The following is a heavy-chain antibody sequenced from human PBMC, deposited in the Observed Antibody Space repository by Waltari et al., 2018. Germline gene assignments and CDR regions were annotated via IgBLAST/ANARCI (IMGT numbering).Heavy chain of an antibody. CDR1: GGPISGSS. CDR3: ARGTPGGWNGAFDI. Sequence: VHLRESGPGLVKPSETRSLTCPASGGPISGSSWTWIRQPAGKGLEWIGRIYTSGSTNYNPSLKSRVTMSVDTSKNQFSLKLSSVTAADTAVYYCARGTPGGWNGAFDIWGQGTMVTVSS. J-gene: IGHJ3*02. D-gene: IGHD1-1*01. CDR2: IYTSGST. V-gene: IGHV4-4*07.